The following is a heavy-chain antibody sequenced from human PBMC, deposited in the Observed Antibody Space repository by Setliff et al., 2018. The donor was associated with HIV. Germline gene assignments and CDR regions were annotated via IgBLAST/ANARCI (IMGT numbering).Heavy chain of an antibody. CDR2: IQSGGIT. D-gene: IGHD3-22*01. Sequence: VGSLRLSCAASGFTFFSSALTWVRQAPGKGLEWVSLIQSGGITYYADSVKGRFTISRDNSNNTLSLQMSSLRAEDTAQYYCAKLDYYDFSGSWARKAAIDFWGQGTMVTVSS. CDR1: GFTFFSSA. V-gene: IGHV3-23*01. CDR3: AKLDYYDFSGSWARKAAIDF. J-gene: IGHJ3*01.